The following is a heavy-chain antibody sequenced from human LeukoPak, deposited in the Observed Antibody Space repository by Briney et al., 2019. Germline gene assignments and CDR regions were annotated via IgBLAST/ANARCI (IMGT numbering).Heavy chain of an antibody. CDR3: AKGQQRVILGLFDS. CDR1: GFTFSSYA. D-gene: IGHD6-13*01. CDR2: ISYDGSNK. J-gene: IGHJ4*02. V-gene: IGHV3-30-3*01. Sequence: PGRSLRLSCAASGFTFSSYAMHWVRQAPGKGLEWVAVISYDGSNKYYADSVKGRFTISRDNSKNTLYLQMDSLGAEDTAMYYCAKGQQRVILGLFDSWGQGTLVTVSS.